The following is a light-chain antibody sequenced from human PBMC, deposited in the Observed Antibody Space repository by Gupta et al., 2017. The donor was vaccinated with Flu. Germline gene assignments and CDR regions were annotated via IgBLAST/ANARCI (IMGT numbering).Light chain of an antibody. CDR2: WAS. CDR1: QSVLYSSRNY. V-gene: IGKV4-1*01. Sequence: DIVMTQSPDSLPVSLAERATISCKSSQSVLYSSRNYLSWYWQKPGQPPQLIISWASTRESGVPDRFSGSGSGADFTLTISSLQAEDVAVYYCQQYYSSPLTFGGGTKLEIK. J-gene: IGKJ4*01. CDR3: QQYYSSPLT.